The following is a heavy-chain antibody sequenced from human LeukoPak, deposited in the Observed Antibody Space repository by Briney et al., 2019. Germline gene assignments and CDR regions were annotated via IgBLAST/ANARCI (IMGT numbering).Heavy chain of an antibody. CDR2: ISAYNGNT. CDR1: DYTFTSYG. J-gene: IGHJ4*02. V-gene: IGHV1-18*01. Sequence: ASVKVSCKASDYTFTSYGFSWVRQAPGQGLEWMGWISAYNGNTNYAQKLQGRVTMTTDTSTRTAYMELRSLRSDDTAVFYCARDSYDSSGNYLDYWGQGTLVTVSS. CDR3: ARDSYDSSGNYLDY. D-gene: IGHD3-22*01.